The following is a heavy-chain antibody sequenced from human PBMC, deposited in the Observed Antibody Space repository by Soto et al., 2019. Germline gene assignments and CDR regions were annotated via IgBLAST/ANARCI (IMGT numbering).Heavy chain of an antibody. CDR1: GGSFRSYN. V-gene: IGHV4-4*07. J-gene: IGHJ5*02. D-gene: IGHD6-6*01. CDR2: IYTSGSP. CDR3: ARDVLSSSQNWFDP. Sequence: SETLSFTCTVSGGSFRSYNWSWIPQPAGKGLECIGRIYTSGSPNYNPSLKRRVTMSVDPSKNQFSLKLSSVTAADTAVYYCARDVLSSSQNWFDPGGQGTLVTVSS.